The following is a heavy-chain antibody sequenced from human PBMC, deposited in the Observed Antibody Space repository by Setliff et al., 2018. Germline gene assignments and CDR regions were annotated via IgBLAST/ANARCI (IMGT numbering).Heavy chain of an antibody. J-gene: IGHJ6*02. CDR2: ISTSSYP. Sequence: GGSLRLSCAASGFTFSSYGMHWVRQAPGKGLEWVSSISTSSYPYYADSVKGRFTISRDNAKNTLYLQMNSLRAEDTAIYYCVRHDSSGYYYYGMDVWGQGTTVTVSS. CDR3: VRHDSSGYYYYGMDV. V-gene: IGHV3-21*01. CDR1: GFTFSSYG. D-gene: IGHD3-22*01.